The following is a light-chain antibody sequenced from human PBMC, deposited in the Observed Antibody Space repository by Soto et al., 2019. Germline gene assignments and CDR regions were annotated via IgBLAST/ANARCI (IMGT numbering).Light chain of an antibody. V-gene: IGKV1-33*01. Sequence: DIQMTQSPSSLSASVGDRVTMTCHASQDISNYLNWYQQKPGKAPKLLIYDASNLETGVPSRFSGSGSGTDFTFTISSLQPEDIATYYCQQYDNFPRAINFGQGTRLEIK. J-gene: IGKJ5*01. CDR2: DAS. CDR1: QDISNY. CDR3: QQYDNFPRAIN.